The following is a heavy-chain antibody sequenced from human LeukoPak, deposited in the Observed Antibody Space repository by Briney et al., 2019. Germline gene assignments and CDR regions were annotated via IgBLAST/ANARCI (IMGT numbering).Heavy chain of an antibody. CDR1: GGSFSGYY. Sequence: SETLSLTCAVYGGSFSGYYWSWIRQPPGKGLEWIGEINHSGSTNYNPSLKSRVTIPVDTSKNQFSLKLSSVTAADTAVYYCARRYYDFWSGPARVDYGGQGTLVTVSS. V-gene: IGHV4-34*01. J-gene: IGHJ4*02. D-gene: IGHD3-3*01. CDR2: INHSGST. CDR3: ARRYYDFWSGPARVDY.